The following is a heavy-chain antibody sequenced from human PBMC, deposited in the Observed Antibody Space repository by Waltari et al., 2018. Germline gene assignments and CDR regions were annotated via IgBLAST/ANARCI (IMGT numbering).Heavy chain of an antibody. Sequence: QVQLQESGPGLVKPSETLSLTCTVSGGSISSHYWSWIRQPPGKGLEWIGYIYYSGSTHYNPSLKSRVTISVDTSKNQFSLKLSSVTAADTAVYYCARGAYYYDSSGYYGANDYWGQGTLVTVSS. CDR2: IYYSGST. J-gene: IGHJ4*02. V-gene: IGHV4-59*11. CDR1: GGSISSHY. D-gene: IGHD3-22*01. CDR3: ARGAYYYDSSGYYGANDY.